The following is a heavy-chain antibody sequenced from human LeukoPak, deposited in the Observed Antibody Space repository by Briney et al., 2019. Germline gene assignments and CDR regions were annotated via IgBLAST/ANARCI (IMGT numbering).Heavy chain of an antibody. CDR1: GFTFSSYG. D-gene: IGHD3-3*01. J-gene: IGHJ6*03. CDR2: ISYGGSNK. Sequence: PGGSLRLSCAASGFTFSSYGLHWVRQAPGKGLEWVAVISYGGSNKYYADSVKGRFTISRDNSKNTLYLQMNSLRAEDTAVYYCARDGVKSYYYYYMDVWGKGTTVTVSS. V-gene: IGHV3-30*19. CDR3: ARDGVKSYYYYYMDV.